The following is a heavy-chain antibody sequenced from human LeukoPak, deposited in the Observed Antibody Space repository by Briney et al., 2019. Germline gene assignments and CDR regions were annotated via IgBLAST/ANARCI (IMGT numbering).Heavy chain of an antibody. V-gene: IGHV3-53*01. Sequence: GGSLRLSCAASGFTVSDNYMSWVRQAPGKGLQWVSVIYSGGTSYSADSVRGRFIISRDNSKNTLYLQMNSLRADDTAVYYCARSTMVRGFDIWGQGTMVTVSS. J-gene: IGHJ3*02. CDR2: IYSGGTS. D-gene: IGHD3-10*01. CDR1: GFTVSDNY. CDR3: ARSTMVRGFDI.